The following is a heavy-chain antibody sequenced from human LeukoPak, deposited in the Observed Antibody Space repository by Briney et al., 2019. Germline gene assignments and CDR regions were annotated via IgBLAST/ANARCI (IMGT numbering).Heavy chain of an antibody. CDR3: ARESGYSYGYFDY. CDR1: GGTFSSYA. CDR2: IIPIFGIA. D-gene: IGHD5-18*01. V-gene: IGHV1-69*04. J-gene: IGHJ4*02. Sequence: SVKVSCKASGGTFSSYAISWVRQAPGQGLEWMGRIIPIFGIANYAQKFQGRVTITADKSTSTAYMELSSLRSEDTAVYYCARESGYSYGYFDYWGQGTLVTASS.